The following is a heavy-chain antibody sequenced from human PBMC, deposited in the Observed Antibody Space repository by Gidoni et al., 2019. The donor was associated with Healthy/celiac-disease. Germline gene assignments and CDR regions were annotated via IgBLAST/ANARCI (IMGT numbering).Heavy chain of an antibody. CDR3: ARIYGGNSVWFDP. J-gene: IGHJ5*02. Sequence: QVQLQESGPGLVKPSETLSLTCAVSGYSISSGYYWGWIRQPPGKGLEWIGSIYHSGSTYYNPCLKSRVTISVDTSKNQFSRKLSSVTAADTAVYYCARIYGGNSVWFDPWGQGTLVTVSS. CDR1: GYSISSGYY. CDR2: IYHSGST. D-gene: IGHD4-17*01. V-gene: IGHV4-38-2*01.